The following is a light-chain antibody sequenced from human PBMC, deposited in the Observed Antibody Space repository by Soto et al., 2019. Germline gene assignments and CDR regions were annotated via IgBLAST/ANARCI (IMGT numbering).Light chain of an antibody. V-gene: IGKV1-5*01. J-gene: IGKJ1*01. Sequence: DIQMTQSPSTLSASVGDRVTITCRASQSISTWLAWYQQKPGKAPKLLIYDVSTLESGVPSRSSGSGSETEFTLTISSLQPDDFATYYCQQYSSYSGFGQGTKVDIK. CDR2: DVS. CDR3: QQYSSYSG. CDR1: QSISTW.